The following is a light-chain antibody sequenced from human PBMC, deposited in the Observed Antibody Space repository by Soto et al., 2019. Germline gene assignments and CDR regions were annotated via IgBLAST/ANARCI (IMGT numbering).Light chain of an antibody. Sequence: QSVLTQPASVSGSPGQSVAISCTGATSDVGDYNYVSWYQQHPGKAPKLMIFDVSVRPSGVSDRFSGSKSGNTASLTISGLQAEDEADYFCASYTSSGTLMVFGGGTKRTVL. CDR2: DVS. CDR1: TSDVGDYNY. V-gene: IGLV2-14*01. CDR3: ASYTSSGTLMV. J-gene: IGLJ2*01.